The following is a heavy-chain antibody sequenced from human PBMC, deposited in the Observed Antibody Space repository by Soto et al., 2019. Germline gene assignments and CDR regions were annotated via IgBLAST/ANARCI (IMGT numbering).Heavy chain of an antibody. CDR3: ARDYEQQRDPRDWFDP. CDR2: IIPIFGTA. Sequence: SVKVSCKASGGTCSSYAISWVRQAPGQGLEWMGGIIPIFGTANYAQKFQGRVTITADESTSTAYMELSSLRSEDTAVYYCARDYEQQRDPRDWFDPWGQGTLVTVSS. J-gene: IGHJ5*02. V-gene: IGHV1-69*13. CDR1: GGTCSSYA. D-gene: IGHD6-13*01.